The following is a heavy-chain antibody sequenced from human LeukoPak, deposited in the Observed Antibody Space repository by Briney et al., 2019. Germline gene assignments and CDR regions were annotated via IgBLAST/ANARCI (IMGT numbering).Heavy chain of an antibody. Sequence: GRSLRLSCAASGFTFDDYAMHWVRHAPGKRLEWVSGISWNSGSICYADSVKGRFTISRDNAKNSLYLQMNSLRAEDTALYYCAKDITKSSDFWSGYFPSSRGYYYYGMDVWGQGTTVTVS. J-gene: IGHJ6*02. CDR3: AKDITKSSDFWSGYFPSSRGYYYYGMDV. D-gene: IGHD3-3*01. CDR1: GFTFDDYA. CDR2: ISWNSGSI. V-gene: IGHV3-9*01.